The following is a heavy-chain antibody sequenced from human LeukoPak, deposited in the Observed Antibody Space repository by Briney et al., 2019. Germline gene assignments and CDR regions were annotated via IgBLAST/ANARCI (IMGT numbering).Heavy chain of an antibody. V-gene: IGHV3-33*01. CDR3: ARDRSTRYFDY. D-gene: IGHD1-1*01. CDR2: IWYDGSNQ. J-gene: IGHJ4*02. Sequence: PGGSLRLSCAAYGFTFRNHGMHWIRQVPGKGLEWVAVIWYDGSNQNYADSVKGRFTISRDNSKNMLYLQMNSLRDEDTAVYYCARDRSTRYFDYWGQGNLVTVSS. CDR1: GFTFRNHG.